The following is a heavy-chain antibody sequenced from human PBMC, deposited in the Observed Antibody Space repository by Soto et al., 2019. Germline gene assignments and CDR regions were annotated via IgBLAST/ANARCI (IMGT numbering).Heavy chain of an antibody. D-gene: IGHD6-13*01. CDR3: ARGRVAAAGRYYYYYHHMDV. J-gene: IGHJ6*02. CDR1: GGSFSGYY. Sequence: PSETLSLTCAVYGGSFSGYYWSWIRQPPGKGLEWIGEINHSGSTNYNPSLKSRVTISVDTSKNQFSLKLSSVTAADTAVYYCARGRVAAAGRYYYYYHHMDVWGQGTTVTVSS. V-gene: IGHV4-34*01. CDR2: INHSGST.